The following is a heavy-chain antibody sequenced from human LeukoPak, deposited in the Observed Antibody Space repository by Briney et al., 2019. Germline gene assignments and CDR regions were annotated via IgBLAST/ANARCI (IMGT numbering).Heavy chain of an antibody. CDR3: ARGRIRIAAAGFDY. D-gene: IGHD6-13*01. CDR2: INHSGST. V-gene: IGHV4-34*01. CDR1: GGSFSGYY. Sequence: SETLSLTCAVYGGSFSGYYWSWTRQPPGKGLEWIGEINHSGSTNYNPSLKSRVTISVDTSKNQFSLKLSSVTAADTAVYYCARGRIRIAAAGFDYWGQGTLVTVSS. J-gene: IGHJ4*02.